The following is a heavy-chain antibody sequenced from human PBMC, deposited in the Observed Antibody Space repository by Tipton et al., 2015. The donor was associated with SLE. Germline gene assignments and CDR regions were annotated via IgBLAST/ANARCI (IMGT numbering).Heavy chain of an antibody. D-gene: IGHD3-10*01. CDR3: ARGFKGIGARVAY. V-gene: IGHV4-31*02. CDR1: GGSISSGGYY. J-gene: IGHJ4*02. Sequence: LRLSCTVSGGSISSGGYYWSWIRQHPGKGLEWIGYIYYSGSTYYNPSLKSRVTISVDTSKNQFSLKLSSVTAADTAVYYCARGFKGIGARVAYWGQGTLVTVSS. CDR2: IYYSGST.